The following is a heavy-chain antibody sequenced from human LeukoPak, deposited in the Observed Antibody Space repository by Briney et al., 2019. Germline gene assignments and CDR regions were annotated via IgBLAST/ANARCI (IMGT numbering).Heavy chain of an antibody. D-gene: IGHD4-17*01. J-gene: IGHJ4*02. CDR1: GGSISSSNW. CDR3: ARGTITTVTDS. CDR2: IYLRGNT. V-gene: IGHV4-4*02. Sequence: TTSGTLSLTCAISGGSISSSNWWTWVRQPPGKGLEWVGEIYLRGNTNYNPSLESRVTISVDESKTQLSLRLESVTAADTAVYYCARGTITTVTDSWGPGTLVTVSS.